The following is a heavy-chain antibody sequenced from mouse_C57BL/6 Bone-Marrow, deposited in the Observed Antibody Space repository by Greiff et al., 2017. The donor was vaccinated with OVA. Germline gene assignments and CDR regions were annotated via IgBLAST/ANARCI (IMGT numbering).Heavy chain of an antibody. J-gene: IGHJ3*01. CDR2: IDPNSGGT. D-gene: IGHD1-1*01. CDR1: GYTFTSYW. Sequence: VQLQQPGAELVQPGASVKLSCKASGYTFTSYWMHWVKQRPGRGLEWIGRIDPNSGGTKYNEKFKSKATMTVDKPSSTAYLQLSSLTSEDSAVYYCARDYGRRGFAYWGQGTLVTVSA. V-gene: IGHV1-72*01. CDR3: ARDYGRRGFAY.